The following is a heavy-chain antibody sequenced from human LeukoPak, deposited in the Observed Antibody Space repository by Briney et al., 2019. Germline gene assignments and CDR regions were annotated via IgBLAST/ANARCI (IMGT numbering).Heavy chain of an antibody. Sequence: SDTLSLTCAVSGYSISSSNWWGWIRQPPGKGLEWIGYIYYSGSTYYNPSLKSRVTMSVDTSKNQFSLKLSSVTAVDTAVYYCARYRGSYYEAFDIWGQGTMVTVSS. CDR2: IYYSGST. V-gene: IGHV4-28*01. D-gene: IGHD1-26*01. CDR1: GYSISSSNW. J-gene: IGHJ3*02. CDR3: ARYRGSYYEAFDI.